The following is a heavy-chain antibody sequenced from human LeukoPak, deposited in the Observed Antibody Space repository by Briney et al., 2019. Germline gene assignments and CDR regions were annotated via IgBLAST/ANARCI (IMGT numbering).Heavy chain of an antibody. CDR3: ARGLGSGSNAYDH. D-gene: IGHD3-10*01. CDR2: IYSGGST. J-gene: IGHJ4*02. Sequence: GGSLRLSCAASGFTDSSNYMSWVRQAPGKGLEWVSVIYSGGSTYYADSVKGRFTISRDNSKNTLYLQMNSLRAEDTAVYYCARGLGSGSNAYDHWGQGTLVTVSS. CDR1: GFTDSSNY. V-gene: IGHV3-53*01.